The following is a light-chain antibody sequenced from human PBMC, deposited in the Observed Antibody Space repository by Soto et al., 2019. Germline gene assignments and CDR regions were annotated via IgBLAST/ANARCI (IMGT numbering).Light chain of an antibody. V-gene: IGLV2-23*02. Sequence: QSVLTQPASVSGSPGQSITISCTGTSSDVGSYNLVSWYQQHPGKAPKLMIYEVSKRPSGVSNRFSGSTPGNTASLTISGPQAEDEADSYCSSYAGSSTYVFGTGTTVTVL. CDR2: EVS. CDR3: SSYAGSSTYV. J-gene: IGLJ1*01. CDR1: SSDVGSYNL.